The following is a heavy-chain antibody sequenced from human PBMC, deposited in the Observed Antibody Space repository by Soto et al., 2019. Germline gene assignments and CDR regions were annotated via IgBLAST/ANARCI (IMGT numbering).Heavy chain of an antibody. CDR1: GFTFSSYG. CDR3: AKDFFDVVYYYGMDV. CDR2: ISYDGSNK. J-gene: IGHJ6*02. Sequence: PGGSLRLSCAASGFTFSSYGMHWVRQAPGKGLEWVAVISYDGSNKYYADSVKGRFTISRDNSKNTLYLQMNSLRAEDTAVYYCAKDFFDVVYYYGMDVWGQGTTVTVSS. V-gene: IGHV3-30*18. D-gene: IGHD3-3*01.